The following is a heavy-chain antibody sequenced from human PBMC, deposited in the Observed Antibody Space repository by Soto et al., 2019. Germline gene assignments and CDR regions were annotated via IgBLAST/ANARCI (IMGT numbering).Heavy chain of an antibody. Sequence: QLQLQESGPGLVKPSETLSLTCTVSGGSISSSSYYWGWIRQPPGKGLEWIGSIYYIGSTYYNPSRKSRVTISVDTSKNQFSLKLSSVTAADTAVYYCARQARRVYFQHWGQGTLVTVSS. CDR1: GGSISSSSYY. CDR3: ARQARRVYFQH. V-gene: IGHV4-39*01. J-gene: IGHJ1*01. D-gene: IGHD5-12*01. CDR2: IYYIGST.